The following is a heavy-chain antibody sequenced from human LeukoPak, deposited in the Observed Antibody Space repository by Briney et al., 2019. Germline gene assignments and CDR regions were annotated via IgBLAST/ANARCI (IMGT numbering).Heavy chain of an antibody. Sequence: GGSLRLSCAASGFTFSPYAMAWVRQAPGKGLEWVSSISGGGGTTYYADSVKGRFTISRDNFKNTLFLQMNSLRAEDTAVYYCARDSAVKGISSDWGQGTLVTVSS. J-gene: IGHJ4*02. V-gene: IGHV3-23*01. CDR1: GFTFSPYA. D-gene: IGHD6-13*01. CDR3: ARDSAVKGISSD. CDR2: ISGGGGTT.